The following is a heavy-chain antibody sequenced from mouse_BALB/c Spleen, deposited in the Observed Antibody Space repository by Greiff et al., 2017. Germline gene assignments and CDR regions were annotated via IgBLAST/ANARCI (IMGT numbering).Heavy chain of an antibody. D-gene: IGHD1-1*01. CDR2: IWSGGST. J-gene: IGHJ1*01. Sequence: VMLVESGPGLVQPSQSLSITCTVSGFSLTSYGVHWVRQSPGKGLEWLGVIWSGGSTDYNAAFISRLSISKDNSKSQVFFKMNSLQADDTAIYYCARNEGTTVVGYFDVWGAGTTVTVSS. CDR3: ARNEGTTVVGYFDV. CDR1: GFSLTSYG. V-gene: IGHV2-4-1*01.